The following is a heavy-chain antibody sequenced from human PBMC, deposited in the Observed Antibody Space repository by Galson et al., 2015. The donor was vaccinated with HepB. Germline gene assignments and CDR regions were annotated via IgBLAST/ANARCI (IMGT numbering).Heavy chain of an antibody. D-gene: IGHD3-16*01. V-gene: IGHV1-2*02. CDR3: ARGPLYYFNS. J-gene: IGHJ4*02. CDR1: GYTFTDYY. Sequence: SVKVSCKASGYTFTDYYIHWVRQAPGQGLEWMGWVSPKSGDTNYAQKFQGRVTMTGDTSISTAYIDLSGLRSDDTAVYFCARGPLYYFNSWGQGSVVTVSS. CDR2: VSPKSGDT.